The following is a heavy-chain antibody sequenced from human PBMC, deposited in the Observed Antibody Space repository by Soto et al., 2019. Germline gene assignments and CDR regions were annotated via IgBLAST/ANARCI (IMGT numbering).Heavy chain of an antibody. V-gene: IGHV5-51*01. CDR1: GYSFTSSW. Sequence: PGESLKISCKGSGYSFTSSWIGWVRQMPGEGLEWMGIIHPGDSDTRYSPSFQGQVTISVDKSISTAHLQWSSLKASDTAMYYCAKWPVGASRNWFDPWGQGTLVTVSS. J-gene: IGHJ5*02. CDR2: IHPGDSDT. D-gene: IGHD1-26*01. CDR3: AKWPVGASRNWFDP.